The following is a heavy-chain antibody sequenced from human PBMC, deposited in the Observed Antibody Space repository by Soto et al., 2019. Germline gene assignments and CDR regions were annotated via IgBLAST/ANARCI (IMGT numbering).Heavy chain of an antibody. CDR2: ISGSGGST. Sequence: LRLSCAASGFTFSSYAMSWVRQAPGKGLEWVSAISGSGGSTYYADSVKGRFTISRDNSKNTLYLQMNSLRAEDTAVYYCAKGPHDYGDYYYYYGMDVWGQGTTVTVSS. J-gene: IGHJ6*02. CDR1: GFTFSSYA. CDR3: AKGPHDYGDYYYYYGMDV. D-gene: IGHD4-17*01. V-gene: IGHV3-23*01.